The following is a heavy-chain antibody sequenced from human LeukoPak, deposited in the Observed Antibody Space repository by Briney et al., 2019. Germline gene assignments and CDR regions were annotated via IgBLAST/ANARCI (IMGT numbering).Heavy chain of an antibody. CDR1: GFTFSSYW. Sequence: GGSLRLSCAASGFTFSSYWMHWVRQAPGKGQVWVSRINSDGSSTSYADSVKGRFTISRDNAKNTLYLQMNSLRAEDTAVYYCARDRDWNRQKDGYNSFDYWGQGTLVTVSS. CDR3: ARDRDWNRQKDGYNSFDY. D-gene: IGHD5-24*01. V-gene: IGHV3-74*01. J-gene: IGHJ4*02. CDR2: INSDGSST.